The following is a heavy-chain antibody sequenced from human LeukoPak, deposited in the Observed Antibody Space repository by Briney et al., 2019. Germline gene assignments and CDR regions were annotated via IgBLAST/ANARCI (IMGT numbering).Heavy chain of an antibody. V-gene: IGHV4-39*01. Sequence: SETLSLTCTVSGGSISISSYYWGWIRQPPGKGLEWIGSIYYSGSTYYNPSLKSRVTISVDTSKNQFSLKLSSVTAADTAVYYCAGGIAAAGPSFDYWGQGTLVTVSS. CDR3: AGGIAAAGPSFDY. J-gene: IGHJ4*02. D-gene: IGHD6-13*01. CDR1: GGSISISSYY. CDR2: IYYSGST.